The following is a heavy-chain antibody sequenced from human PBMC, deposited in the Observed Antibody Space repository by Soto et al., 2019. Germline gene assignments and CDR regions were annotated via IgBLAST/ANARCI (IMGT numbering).Heavy chain of an antibody. CDR2: ISYDGTNE. Sequence: QVQLVESGGGVVQPGRSLRLSCAASGCTFHSFTMHWVRQSPGKGLEWVALISYDGTNEYYADSVKGRFTISRDNSKSTLYLQMNSLRTDDTALYYCARDPRETTYYLDYWGQGTLVTVSS. J-gene: IGHJ4*02. V-gene: IGHV3-30-3*01. D-gene: IGHD1-1*01. CDR3: ARDPRETTYYLDY. CDR1: GCTFHSFT.